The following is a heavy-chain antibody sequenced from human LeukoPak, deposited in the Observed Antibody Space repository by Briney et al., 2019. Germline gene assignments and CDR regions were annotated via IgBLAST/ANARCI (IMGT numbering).Heavy chain of an antibody. CDR1: GFTFNDAW. J-gene: IGHJ4*02. CDR2: IKKKSDGGTA. CDR3: ARYSGSYYYPPAWDL. Sequence: PGGSLRLSCAASGFTFNDAWMNWVRQAPGKGLEWVGRIKKKSDGGTADYAAPVKGRFAISRDDSKNMLYLQMNSLKTEDTAVYYCARYSGSYYYPPAWDLWGQGTLVTVSS. D-gene: IGHD1-26*01. V-gene: IGHV3-15*07.